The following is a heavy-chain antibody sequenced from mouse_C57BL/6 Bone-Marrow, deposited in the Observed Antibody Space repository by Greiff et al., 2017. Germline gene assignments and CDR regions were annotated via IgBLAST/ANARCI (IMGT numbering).Heavy chain of an antibody. J-gene: IGHJ3*01. CDR2: FYPRDGST. CDR3: ARQLRLTFAY. V-gene: IGHV1-85*01. D-gene: IGHD3-2*02. CDR1: GYTFTSYD. Sequence: QVQLKQSGPELVKPGASVKLSCKASGYTFTSYDINWVKQRPGQGLEWIGWFYPRDGSTKYNEKFKGKATLTVDTSSSTAYMELRSLTSEDSAVCVCARQLRLTFAYWGQGTLVTVSA.